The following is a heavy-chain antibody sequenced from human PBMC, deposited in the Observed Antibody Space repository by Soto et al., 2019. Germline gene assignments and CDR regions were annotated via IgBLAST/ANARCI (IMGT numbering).Heavy chain of an antibody. Sequence: ASVKVSCKASGYTFTSYGISWVRQAPGQGLEWMEWISAYNGNTNYAQKLQGRVTMTTDTSTSTAYMELRSLRSEDTAMYYCGRCNGDDCHSPFDYWGQGTLVTVSS. J-gene: IGHJ4*02. V-gene: IGHV1-18*01. D-gene: IGHD2-8*01. CDR3: GRCNGDDCHSPFDY. CDR1: GYTFTSYG. CDR2: ISAYNGNT.